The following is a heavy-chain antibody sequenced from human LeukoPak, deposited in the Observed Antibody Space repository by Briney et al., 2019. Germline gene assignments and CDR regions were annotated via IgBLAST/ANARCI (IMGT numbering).Heavy chain of an antibody. Sequence: SETLSLTCTHSGGSISQYYWSWIRQPPGKGPEWLGYVYRSGNTNYNPSLKSRVTISVDTSKNHFSLNLTSVTAEDTAVYYCARLPDPYSGSYYAGFQHWGQGTLVTVSS. CDR2: VYRSGNT. CDR1: GGSISQYY. J-gene: IGHJ1*01. D-gene: IGHD1-26*01. CDR3: ARLPDPYSGSYYAGFQH. V-gene: IGHV4-59*01.